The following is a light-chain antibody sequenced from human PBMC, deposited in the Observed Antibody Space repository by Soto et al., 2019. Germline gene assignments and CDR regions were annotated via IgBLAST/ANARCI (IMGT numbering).Light chain of an antibody. J-gene: IGKJ4*01. V-gene: IGKV1-5*01. CDR1: QSVSSW. Sequence: DIQMTQSPATLSSSVGDRVTITCRASQSVSSWLAWYQQKPGTAPKLLIFDASRLESGVPSRLSGSGSGTDFTFTISSMQPEDIATYYCQQYDNLLTFGGGTKVDIK. CDR3: QQYDNLLT. CDR2: DAS.